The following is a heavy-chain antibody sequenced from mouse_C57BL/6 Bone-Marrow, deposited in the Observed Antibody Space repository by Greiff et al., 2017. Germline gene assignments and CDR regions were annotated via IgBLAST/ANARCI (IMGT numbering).Heavy chain of an antibody. V-gene: IGHV5-17*01. J-gene: IGHJ3*01. CDR2: ISSGRSTI. Sequence: VQLKESGGGLVKPGGSLKLSCAASGFTFSDYGMHWVRQAPEKGLEWVAYISSGRSTIYYADTVKGRFTISRDNAKNTLFLQMTSLRSEDTAMYYCARPDDYAWFAYWGQGTLVTVSA. D-gene: IGHD2-4*01. CDR1: GFTFSDYG. CDR3: ARPDDYAWFAY.